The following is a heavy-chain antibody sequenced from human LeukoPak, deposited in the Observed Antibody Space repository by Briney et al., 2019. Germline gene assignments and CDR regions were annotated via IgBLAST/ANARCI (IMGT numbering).Heavy chain of an antibody. CDR1: GFIFGNYAM. D-gene: IGHD2-2*01. CDR2: IYHSGST. Sequence: GSLRLSCAASGFIFGNYAMNWVRQPPGKGLEWIGEIYHSGSTNYNPSLKSRVTISVDKSKNQFSLKLSSVTAADTAVYYCARSVGCSSTSCYEDYWGQGTLVTVSS. CDR3: ARSVGCSSTSCYEDY. V-gene: IGHV4-4*02. J-gene: IGHJ4*02.